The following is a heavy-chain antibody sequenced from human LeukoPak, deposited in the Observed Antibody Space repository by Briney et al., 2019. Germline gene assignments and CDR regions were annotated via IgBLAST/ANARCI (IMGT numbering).Heavy chain of an antibody. J-gene: IGHJ4*02. CDR1: GFTFTSYA. V-gene: IGHV3-30*04. Sequence: GGSLRLSCVATGFTFTSYAMHWVRQAPGKGLEWVAVISYDGTNKYYGDPVKGRFTISRGNSKTTLYLQMNSLRAEDTAVYYCARDQHAAAGRGTLYYFDYWGQGTLVTVSS. D-gene: IGHD6-13*01. CDR2: ISYDGTNK. CDR3: ARDQHAAAGRGTLYYFDY.